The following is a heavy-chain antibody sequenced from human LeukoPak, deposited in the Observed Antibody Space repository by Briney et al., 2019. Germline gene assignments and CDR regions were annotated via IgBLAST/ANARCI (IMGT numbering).Heavy chain of an antibody. D-gene: IGHD6-13*01. V-gene: IGHV4-30-4*01. CDR1: GGSISSGDYY. CDR3: ARGVRIAAAVDV. J-gene: IGHJ6*02. CDR2: IYYSGST. Sequence: KASQTLSLTCTVSGGSISSGDYYWGWIRQPPGKGLEWIGYIYYSGSTYYNPSLKSRVTISVDTSKNQFSLKLSSVTAADTAVYYCARGVRIAAAVDVWGQGTTVTVS.